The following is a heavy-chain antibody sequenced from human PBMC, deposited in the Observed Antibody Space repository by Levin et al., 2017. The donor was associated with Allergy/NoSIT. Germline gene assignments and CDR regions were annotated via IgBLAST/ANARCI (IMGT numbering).Heavy chain of an antibody. J-gene: IGHJ4*02. CDR2: ISGNGVRT. Sequence: GESLKISCSASGFTFSNYALGWVRRAPGKGLEWVAGISGNGVRTYYADSVRGRFTISRDNSQNTLYLQMNSLRSEDTAVYFCAKDQLSNGDYVALVDYWCQGSLVTVSS. D-gene: IGHD4-17*01. CDR3: AKDQLSNGDYVALVDY. CDR1: GFTFSNYA. V-gene: IGHV3-23*01.